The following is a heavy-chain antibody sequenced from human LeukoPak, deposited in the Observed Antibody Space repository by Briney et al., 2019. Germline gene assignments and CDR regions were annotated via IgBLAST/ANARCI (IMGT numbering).Heavy chain of an antibody. V-gene: IGHV3-21*01. CDR3: ARDTQLWSQNWFDP. J-gene: IGHJ5*02. CDR2: ISSSSSYI. D-gene: IGHD5-18*01. Sequence: KPGGSLRLSCADSGFTFSSYSMNWVRQAPGKGLEWVSSISSSSSYIYYAYSVKGRFTISRDNAKNSLYLQMNSLRAEDTAVCDCARDTQLWSQNWFDPWGQGTLVTVSS. CDR1: GFTFSSYS.